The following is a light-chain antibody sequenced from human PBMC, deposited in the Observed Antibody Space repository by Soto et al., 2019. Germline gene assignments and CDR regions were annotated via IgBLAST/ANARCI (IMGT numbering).Light chain of an antibody. CDR2: SNN. CDR1: SSNIGSNT. CDR3: SSYTSSSTLV. Sequence: QSVLTQPPSASGTPGQRVTISCSGSSSNIGSNTVNWYQQLPGTAPKLLIYSNNQRPSGVPDRFSGSKSDTSTSLAISGLQAEDEADYYCSSYTSSSTLVFGTGTKLTVL. J-gene: IGLJ1*01. V-gene: IGLV1-44*01.